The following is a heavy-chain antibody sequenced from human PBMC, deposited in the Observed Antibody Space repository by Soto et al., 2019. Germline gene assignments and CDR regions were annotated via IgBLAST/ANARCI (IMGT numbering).Heavy chain of an antibody. V-gene: IGHV4-34*01. CDR1: GGSFSGYY. D-gene: IGHD2-15*01. J-gene: IGHJ3*02. Sequence: SETLSLTCAVYGGSFSGYYWSWIRQPPGKGLEWIGEINHSGSTNYNPSLKSRVTISVDTSKNQFSLKLSSVTAADTAVYYCARSNVVVGSDAFDIWGQGTMVTVSS. CDR3: ARSNVVVGSDAFDI. CDR2: INHSGST.